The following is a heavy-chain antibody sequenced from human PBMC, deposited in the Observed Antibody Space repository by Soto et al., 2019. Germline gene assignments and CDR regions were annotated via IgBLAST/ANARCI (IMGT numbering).Heavy chain of an antibody. Sequence: HPGGSLRLSCAASGFTFSSYGMHWVRQAPGKGLEWVAVIWYDGSNKYYADSVKGRFTISRDNSKNTLYLQMNSLRAEDTAVYYCARDLRPYYDFWSGYRAYYGMDVWGQGTTVTVSS. V-gene: IGHV3-33*01. CDR1: GFTFSSYG. CDR2: IWYDGSNK. D-gene: IGHD3-3*01. CDR3: ARDLRPYYDFWSGYRAYYGMDV. J-gene: IGHJ6*02.